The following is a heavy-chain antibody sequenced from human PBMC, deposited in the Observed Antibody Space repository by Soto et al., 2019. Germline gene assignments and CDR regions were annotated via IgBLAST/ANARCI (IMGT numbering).Heavy chain of an antibody. CDR3: ARCPLTSTWFHYFAS. J-gene: IGHJ4*01. D-gene: IGHD6-13*01. CDR2: ISYDGTNE. V-gene: IGHV3-30*03. CDR1: GFSFGIHG. Sequence: QVQLVESGGGVVQPGRSLRLSCAASGFSFGIHGMHWVRQAPGKGLEWVAIISYDGTNEYYTDSVKGRFTISRDNSKNTLFLQMNSLRAEDTAVYYCARCPLTSTWFHYFASWGHGTLVTVSS.